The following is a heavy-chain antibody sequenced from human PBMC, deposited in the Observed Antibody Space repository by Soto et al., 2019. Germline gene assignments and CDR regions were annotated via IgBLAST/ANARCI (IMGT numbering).Heavy chain of an antibody. CDR3: AKASGWFGEFDY. CDR1: GFTFSSYA. D-gene: IGHD3-10*01. V-gene: IGHV3-23*01. Sequence: EVQLLESGGGLVQPGGSLRLSCAASGFTFSSYAMSWVRQAPGKGLEWVSAISGSGGSTYYEDSVKGRFTISRDNSKNTLYLQMNSLGAEDTAVYYCAKASGWFGEFDYWGQGTLVTVSS. CDR2: ISGSGGST. J-gene: IGHJ4*02.